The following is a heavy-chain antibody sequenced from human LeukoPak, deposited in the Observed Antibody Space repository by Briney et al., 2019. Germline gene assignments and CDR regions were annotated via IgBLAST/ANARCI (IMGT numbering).Heavy chain of an antibody. CDR2: ISGSGSST. V-gene: IGHV3-23*01. D-gene: IGHD6-19*01. CDR3: AKDSEAGYFDY. J-gene: IGHJ4*02. CDR1: GFTFSSYS. Sequence: GGSLSLSCAASGFTFSSYSMSWVRQAPGKGLEWVSAISGSGSSTYYADSVKGRFTISRDNSKNTLYLQMNSLRAEDTAVYYCAKDSEAGYFDYWGQGTLVTVSS.